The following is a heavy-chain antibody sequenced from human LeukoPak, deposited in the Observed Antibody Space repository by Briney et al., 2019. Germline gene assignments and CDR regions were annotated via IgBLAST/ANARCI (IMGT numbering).Heavy chain of an antibody. Sequence: GASVKVSCKASGYTFTSYYMHWVRQAPGQGLEWMGWINPNSGGTNYAQKFQGRVTMTRDTSISTAYMELSRLRSDDTAVYYCARVAAKYYYDSYPRGYFDYWGQGTLVTVSS. V-gene: IGHV1-2*02. CDR2: INPNSGGT. D-gene: IGHD3-22*01. CDR3: ARVAAKYYYDSYPRGYFDY. J-gene: IGHJ4*02. CDR1: GYTFTSYY.